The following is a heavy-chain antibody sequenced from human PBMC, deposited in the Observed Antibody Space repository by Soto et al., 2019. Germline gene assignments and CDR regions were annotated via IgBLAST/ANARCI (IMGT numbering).Heavy chain of an antibody. J-gene: IGHJ6*02. CDR3: ARGRSITMVRGYYGMDV. D-gene: IGHD3-10*01. CDR1: GASISSYY. V-gene: IGHV4-34*01. Sequence: PSETLSLTCTVSGASISSYYWSWIRQPPGKGLEWIREINHSGSTNYNPSLKSRVTISVDTSKNQFSLKLSSVTAADTAVYYCARGRSITMVRGYYGMDVWGQGTTVTVSS. CDR2: INHSGST.